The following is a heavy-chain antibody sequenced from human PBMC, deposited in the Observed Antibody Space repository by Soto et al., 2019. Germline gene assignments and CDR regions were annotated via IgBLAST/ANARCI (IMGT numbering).Heavy chain of an antibody. V-gene: IGHV1-46*01. CDR2: INPSGGST. CDR3: ARDGRGTGTTFYGMDV. CDR1: GYTFTSYY. J-gene: IGHJ6*02. D-gene: IGHD1-7*01. Sequence: ASVKVSCKASGYTFTSYYMHWVRQAPGQGLEWMGIINPSGGSTSYAQKFQGRVTMTRDTSTSTVYMELSSLRSEGTAVYYCARDGRGTGTTFYGMDVWGQGTTVTVSS.